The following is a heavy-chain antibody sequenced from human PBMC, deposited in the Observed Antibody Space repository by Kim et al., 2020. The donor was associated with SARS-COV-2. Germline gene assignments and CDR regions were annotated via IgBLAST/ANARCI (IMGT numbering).Heavy chain of an antibody. Sequence: YYADAVKGRFTISRDNSRNTLYLQMNSLRAEDTAVYYWARDKDRWEPSDYWGQGTLVTVSS. V-gene: IGHV3-23*01. D-gene: IGHD1-26*01. J-gene: IGHJ4*02. CDR3: ARDKDRWEPSDY.